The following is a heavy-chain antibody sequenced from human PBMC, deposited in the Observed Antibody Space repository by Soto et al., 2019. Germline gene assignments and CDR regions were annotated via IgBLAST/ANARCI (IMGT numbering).Heavy chain of an antibody. CDR1: GGSISSGDYY. V-gene: IGHV4-30-4*01. J-gene: IGHJ6*02. CDR3: ARDVSGSYSHYYGMDF. D-gene: IGHD1-26*01. Sequence: QVQLQESGPGLVKPSQTLSLTCTVSGGSISSGDYYWSWIRQPPGKVLEWVVNRYSSGSTYYNPTFKTRVTISVDTSQHQFSLKLSSVTAAVTAVYYCARDVSGSYSHYYGMDFWGQGTTVTVS. CDR2: RYSSGST.